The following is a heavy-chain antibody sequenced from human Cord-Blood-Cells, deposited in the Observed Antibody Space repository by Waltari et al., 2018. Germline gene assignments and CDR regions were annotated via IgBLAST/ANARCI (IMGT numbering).Heavy chain of an antibody. CDR1: GFTFSSYW. Sequence: EVQLVESGGGLVQHGGSLRLSCAASGFTFSSYWMSWVRQAPGKGLEWVANIKQDGSEKYYVDSVKGRFTISRDNAKNSLYLQMNSLRAEDTAVYYWAREDAIFGVVVSFDYWGQGTLVTVSS. J-gene: IGHJ4*02. CDR3: AREDAIFGVVVSFDY. V-gene: IGHV3-7*01. CDR2: IKQDGSEK. D-gene: IGHD3-3*01.